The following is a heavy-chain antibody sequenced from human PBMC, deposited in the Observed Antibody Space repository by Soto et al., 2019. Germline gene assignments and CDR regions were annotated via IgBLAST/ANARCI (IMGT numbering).Heavy chain of an antibody. V-gene: IGHV3-21*01. J-gene: IGHJ1*01. CDR2: ISSSSSYI. D-gene: IGHD4-17*01. CDR3: ARGRGGTTVTLGSVRAEYFQH. Sequence: GGSLRLSGAASEFTFSSYSMNWVRQARGKGLEWVSSISSSSSYIYYADSVKGRFTISRDNAKNSLYLQMNSLRAEDTAVYYCARGRGGTTVTLGSVRAEYFQHWGQGTVVTVSS. CDR1: EFTFSSYS.